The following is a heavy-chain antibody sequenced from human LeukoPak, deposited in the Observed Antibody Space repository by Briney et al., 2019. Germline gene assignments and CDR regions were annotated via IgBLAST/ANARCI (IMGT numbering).Heavy chain of an antibody. V-gene: IGHV3-48*04. D-gene: IGHD3-22*01. Sequence: PGGSLRLSCAASGFTFSSYSMNWVRQAPGKGLEWVSYISSNSSTIYYADSVKGRFTISRDNAKNSLYLQMNSLRAEDTAVYYWARGSWFSGGGVDYWGQGTLVTVSS. J-gene: IGHJ4*02. CDR3: ARGSWFSGGGVDY. CDR1: GFTFSSYS. CDR2: ISSNSSTI.